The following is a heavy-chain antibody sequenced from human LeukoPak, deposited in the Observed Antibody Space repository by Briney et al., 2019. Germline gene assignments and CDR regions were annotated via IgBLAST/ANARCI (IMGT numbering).Heavy chain of an antibody. V-gene: IGHV1-2*02. Sequence: GASVKVSCKASGYTXTGYYMHWVRQAPGQGLDWMGWINPNSGGTNYAQNFQGRVTMTRDTSISTAYMEVSRLRSDDTAVYYCAREDSSGYDYWGQGTLVTVSS. CDR3: AREDSSGYDY. CDR1: GYTXTGYY. J-gene: IGHJ4*02. CDR2: INPNSGGT. D-gene: IGHD3-22*01.